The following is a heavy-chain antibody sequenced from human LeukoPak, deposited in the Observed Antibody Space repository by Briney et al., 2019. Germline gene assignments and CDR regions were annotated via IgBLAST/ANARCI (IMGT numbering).Heavy chain of an antibody. V-gene: IGHV3-64D*09. CDR1: GFTFSSYA. D-gene: IGHD6-6*01. CDR2: ISSNGGNT. J-gene: IGHJ4*02. Sequence: GGSLRLSCSASGFTFSSYAMHWVRQGPGKGLEYVSAISSNGGNTYYADSLKGRFTISRDNSKNTLYLQMSGLRVEDTAVYYCVITSATGPLDYWGQGTLVTVSS. CDR3: VITSATGPLDY.